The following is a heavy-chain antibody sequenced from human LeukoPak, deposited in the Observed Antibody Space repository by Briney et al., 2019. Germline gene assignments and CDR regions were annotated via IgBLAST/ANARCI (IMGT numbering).Heavy chain of an antibody. Sequence: SETLSLTCAVSGGSISSDNWWSWVRQPPGKGLEWIGEIYHSGSTNYNPSLKSRVTISVDKSKNQFSLKLSSVTAADTAVYYCARVVKGYGYSDAFDIWGQGTMVTVSS. J-gene: IGHJ3*02. CDR3: ARVVKGYGYSDAFDI. D-gene: IGHD5-18*01. CDR1: GGSISSDNW. V-gene: IGHV4-4*02. CDR2: IYHSGST.